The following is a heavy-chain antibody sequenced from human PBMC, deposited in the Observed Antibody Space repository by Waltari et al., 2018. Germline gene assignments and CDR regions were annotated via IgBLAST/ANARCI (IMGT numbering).Heavy chain of an antibody. CDR3: AGSSWDAFDI. CDR2: IIPMLDIA. J-gene: IGHJ3*02. CDR1: GGTFSSYS. V-gene: IGHV1-69*02. D-gene: IGHD6-6*01. Sequence: QVQLVQSGAEVMKPGSSVKVSCKASGGTFSSYSISWVRQAPGQGLEWMGRIIPMLDIANCGQKFQGRVSITADKSTSTAYMELSSLRAEDTAVYHCAGSSWDAFDIWGQGTMVTVSS.